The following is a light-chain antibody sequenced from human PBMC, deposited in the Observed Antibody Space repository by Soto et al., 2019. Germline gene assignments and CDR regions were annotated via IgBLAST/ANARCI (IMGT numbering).Light chain of an antibody. CDR2: AAS. J-gene: IGKJ4*01. V-gene: IGKV1-9*01. CDR1: QGISSY. CDR3: QHLHSYPLT. Sequence: IQLTQPPSSLSASVGDRVTITCRASQGISSYLAWYQQKPGKAPKLLIYAASILQGGVPSRFSGSGSGTDFTLIISSLQPEDFAPYYCQHLHSYPLTFGGGTKVEIK.